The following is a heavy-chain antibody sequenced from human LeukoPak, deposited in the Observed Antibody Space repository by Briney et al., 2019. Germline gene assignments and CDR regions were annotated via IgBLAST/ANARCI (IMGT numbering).Heavy chain of an antibody. CDR1: GYTFTSYA. J-gene: IGHJ4*02. CDR3: AREGPPAHYDYVWGSYRPASPDY. D-gene: IGHD3-16*02. CDR2: INTNTGNP. Sequence: ASVKVSCKASGYTFTSYAMNWVRQAPGQGLAWMGWINTNTGNPTYAQGFTGRCVFSLDTSVSTAYLQISSLKAEDTAVYYCAREGPPAHYDYVWGSYRPASPDYWGQGTLVTVSS. V-gene: IGHV7-4-1*02.